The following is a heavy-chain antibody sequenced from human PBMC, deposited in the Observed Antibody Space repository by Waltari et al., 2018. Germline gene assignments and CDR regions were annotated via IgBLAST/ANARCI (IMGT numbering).Heavy chain of an antibody. Sequence: QVQLQESGPRLVKPSQTLSLTCAVSDDSMSSGFYYWSWIRQPAGKGLEWIGRIHSSGNTDYNPSLKGRVTISSDTSNNQFSLKLSSVTAADTAVYYCQQHYSDPLTFGGGTKVEIKRTVAAPSVFIFQ. CDR1: DDSMSSGFYY. V-gene: IGHV4-61*02. D-gene: IGHD1-26*01. J-gene: IGHJ1*01. CDR3: QQHYSDPLTFGGGTKVEIKRTVAAPSVFIFQ. CDR2: IHSSGNT.